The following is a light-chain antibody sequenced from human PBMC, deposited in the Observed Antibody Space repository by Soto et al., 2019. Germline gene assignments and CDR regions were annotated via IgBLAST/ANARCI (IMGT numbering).Light chain of an antibody. CDR1: QSISSW. CDR3: QQYNSYWT. J-gene: IGKJ1*01. Sequence: DIQMTQYPSTLSASVGDRVTITCRASQSISSWLAWYQQEPGKAPKLLIYKASSLESGVPSRFSGSGSGTEFTLTISSLQPDDFATYYCQQYNSYWTFGQGTKVDIK. V-gene: IGKV1-5*03. CDR2: KAS.